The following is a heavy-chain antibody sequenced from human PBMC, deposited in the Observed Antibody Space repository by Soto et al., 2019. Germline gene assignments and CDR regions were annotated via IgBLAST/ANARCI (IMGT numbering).Heavy chain of an antibody. CDR3: AGLPPPRYYYYYGMDV. CDR1: GFSFSSYS. J-gene: IGHJ6*02. CDR2: ISSSSSYI. V-gene: IGHV3-21*01. D-gene: IGHD2-2*01. Sequence: PGGSLRLSCAASGFSFSSYSMNWVRQAPGKGLEWVSSISSSSSYIYYADSVKGRFTISRDNSKNTLYLQMNSLRAEDTAVYYCAGLPPPRYYYYYGMDVWGQGTTVTVSS.